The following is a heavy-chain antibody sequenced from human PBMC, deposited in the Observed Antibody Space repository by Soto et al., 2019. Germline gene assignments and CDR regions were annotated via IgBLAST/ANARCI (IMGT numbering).Heavy chain of an antibody. J-gene: IGHJ6*03. D-gene: IGHD2-15*01. Sequence: GGSLRLSCATSGFTFSDYNMNWVRQAPGKGLEWLSYISTSSSTMYYTDSVKGRFTISRDNAKNSLYLQMNSLRAEDTAVYYCARIYCSGGSCYWGYYYYYYMDVWGKGTTVTVSS. V-gene: IGHV3-48*01. CDR1: GFTFSDYN. CDR2: ISTSSSTM. CDR3: ARIYCSGGSCYWGYYYYYYMDV.